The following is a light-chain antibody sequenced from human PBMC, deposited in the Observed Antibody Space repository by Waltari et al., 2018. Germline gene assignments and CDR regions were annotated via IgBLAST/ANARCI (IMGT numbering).Light chain of an antibody. CDR2: TAS. Sequence: DIQMTQSPSTLSAFVGDRVTITCRASQSISSWLAWYQQKPGKAPNLLIYTASSLETGVPSRFSGSGSGTDFTLTISSLQPDDFATYYCQQYSSFPFTFGPGTKVDIK. CDR3: QQYSSFPFT. V-gene: IGKV1-5*03. CDR1: QSISSW. J-gene: IGKJ3*01.